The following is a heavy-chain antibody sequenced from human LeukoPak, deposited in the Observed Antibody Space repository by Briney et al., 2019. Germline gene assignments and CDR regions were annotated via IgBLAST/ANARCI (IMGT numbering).Heavy chain of an antibody. Sequence: ASVKVSCKASGYTFTSYGISWVRQAPGQGLEWMGWISAYNGNTNYAQKLQGRVTMTTDTSTSTAYMELRSLRSDDTAVYYCARDLIEDSSPSSSGYWGQGTLVTFSS. D-gene: IGHD6-6*01. CDR2: ISAYNGNT. V-gene: IGHV1-18*01. CDR1: GYTFTSYG. CDR3: ARDLIEDSSPSSSGY. J-gene: IGHJ4*02.